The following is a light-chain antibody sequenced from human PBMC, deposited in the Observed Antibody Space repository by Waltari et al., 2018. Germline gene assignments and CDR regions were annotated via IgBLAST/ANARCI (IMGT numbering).Light chain of an antibody. V-gene: IGKV1-6*01. CDR3: LQDYNYPWT. CDR2: ATS. Sequence: AIQMTQSPSSLSASVGDRVTLTCRASQGIRNNLGWYQQQPGKAPKLLMYATSTLQSGVPSRFSGSGSGTDFTLTISSLQPEDFATYYCLQDYNYPWTFGQGTKVEIK. J-gene: IGKJ1*01. CDR1: QGIRNN.